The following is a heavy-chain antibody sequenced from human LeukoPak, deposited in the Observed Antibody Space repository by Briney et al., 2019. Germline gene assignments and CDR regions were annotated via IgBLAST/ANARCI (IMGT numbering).Heavy chain of an antibody. Sequence: PGGSLRLSCAASGLTFSNYRMNWVRQAPGKGLEWVSSISSSGNYIYYADSMRGRFTISRDNAKNSVYLQMSSLRAEDTAVYYCAGQPAEMNTLWGQGTLVTVSS. CDR2: ISSSGNYI. CDR3: AGQPAEMNTL. D-gene: IGHD5-24*01. J-gene: IGHJ4*02. CDR1: GLTFSNYR. V-gene: IGHV3-21*01.